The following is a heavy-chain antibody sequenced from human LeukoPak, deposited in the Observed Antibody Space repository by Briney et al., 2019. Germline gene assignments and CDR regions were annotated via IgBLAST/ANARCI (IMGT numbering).Heavy chain of an antibody. J-gene: IGHJ4*02. Sequence: PGGSLRLSCAASGFTFSDYQMSWIRQTPGKGLEWLALISYDGSNQHYAPSVKGRFTISRDNAKNTVDLQMNSLRPEDTAVYYCAKDHYVLRTFGWPRDWGQGTLVMVSS. V-gene: IGHV3-30*18. CDR2: ISYDGSNQ. D-gene: IGHD3-9*01. CDR1: GFTFSDYQ. CDR3: AKDHYVLRTFGWPRD.